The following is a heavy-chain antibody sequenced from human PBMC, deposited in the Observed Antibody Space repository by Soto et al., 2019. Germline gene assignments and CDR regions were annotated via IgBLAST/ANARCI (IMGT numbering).Heavy chain of an antibody. CDR3: ARQRGDYVFDT. D-gene: IGHD4-17*01. V-gene: IGHV4-39*01. CDR2: IYYSGRA. Sequence: SQTLSLTCILSAGSITSTSYYCGWIRQPPWNGLEWIGTIYYSGRAKYNPSLKSRVTISVDTSQNHFSLSLPSVTAADTAVYYCARQRGDYVFDTWGKGTLVTVSS. CDR1: AGSITSTSYY. J-gene: IGHJ5*02.